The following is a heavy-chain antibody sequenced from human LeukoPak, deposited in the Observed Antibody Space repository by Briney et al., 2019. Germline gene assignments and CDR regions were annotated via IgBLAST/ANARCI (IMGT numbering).Heavy chain of an antibody. V-gene: IGHV4-59*01. CDR2: IYYTGGT. J-gene: IGHJ4*02. CDR1: SGSIYGYY. D-gene: IGHD3-10*01. Sequence: SETLSLTCTVSSGSIYGYYWSWIRQPPGRGLEWIGYIYYTGGTNYNPTLSGRVTISLDTSKNQLSLNLSSVPAADTALYYCARSGLSGSGRKRRAYFDYWGQGALVTVSS. CDR3: ARSGLSGSGRKRRAYFDY.